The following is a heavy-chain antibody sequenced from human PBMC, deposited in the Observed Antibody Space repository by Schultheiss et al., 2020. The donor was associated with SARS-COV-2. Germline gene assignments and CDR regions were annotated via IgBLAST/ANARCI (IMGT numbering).Heavy chain of an antibody. CDR3: ARPTTIVVDWYFDL. CDR2: IYYSGST. CDR1: GGSISSYY. D-gene: IGHD2-21*01. V-gene: IGHV4-59*01. Sequence: SETLSLTCTVSGGSISSYYWSWIRQPPGKGLEWIGSIYYSGSTNYNPSLKSRVTISVDTSKNQFSLKLSSVTAADTAVYYCARPTTIVVDWYFDLWGRGTLVTVSS. J-gene: IGHJ2*01.